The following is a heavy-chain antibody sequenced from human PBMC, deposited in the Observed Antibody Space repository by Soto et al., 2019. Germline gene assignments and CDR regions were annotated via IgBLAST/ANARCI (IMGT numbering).Heavy chain of an antibody. J-gene: IGHJ4*01. D-gene: IGHD6-19*01. CDR1: GGPIGSRTHS. V-gene: IGHV4-39*01. CDR3: ARHDGFSSGWIFDY. Sequence: SETLSLTCAISGGPIGSRTHSWGWIRQPPGKSLEWIGTIYSHGSTYSNPSLKSRVTISVDTSNNQLSLKLRSVTAADTAVYYCARHDGFSSGWIFDYWGHGTLVTVSS. CDR2: IYSHGST.